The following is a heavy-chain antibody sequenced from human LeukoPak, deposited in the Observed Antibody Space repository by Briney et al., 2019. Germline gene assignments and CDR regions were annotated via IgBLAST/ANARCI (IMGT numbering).Heavy chain of an antibody. CDR1: GGSISSYY. Sequence: SETLSLTCTVSGGSISSYYWSWIRQPPGKGLEWIGYIYYSGSTNYNPSLKSRVTISVDTPKNQFSLKLSSVAAADTAAYYCARVRGIVATHFDYWGQGTLVTVSS. J-gene: IGHJ4*02. D-gene: IGHD5-12*01. CDR2: IYYSGST. CDR3: ARVRGIVATHFDY. V-gene: IGHV4-59*01.